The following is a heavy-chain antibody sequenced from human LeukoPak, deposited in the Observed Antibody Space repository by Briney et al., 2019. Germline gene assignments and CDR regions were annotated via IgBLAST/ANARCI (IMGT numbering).Heavy chain of an antibody. CDR1: GFTFSSNS. CDR3: AKDCSKYSGSSLDY. Sequence: GGSLRLSCAASGFTFSSNSIHWVRQAPGKGLEWVAVIWYDGNNKYYADSVRGRFTISRDNSKNTLYLQMNSLRVEDTAVYYCAKDCSKYSGSSLDYWGRGTLVTVSS. CDR2: IWYDGNNK. D-gene: IGHD1-26*01. J-gene: IGHJ4*02. V-gene: IGHV3-33*06.